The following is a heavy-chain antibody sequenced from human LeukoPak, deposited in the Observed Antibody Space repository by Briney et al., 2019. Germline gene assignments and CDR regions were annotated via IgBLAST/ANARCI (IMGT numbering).Heavy chain of an antibody. CDR1: GGSISSYY. Sequence: SETLSLTCTVSGGSISSYYWSWIRQPPGKGLEWIGYIYTSRSTNYNPSLKSRVTISVDTSKNQFSLKLSSVTAADTAVYYCARIYGSGSYYGLFYYMDVWGKGTTVTVSS. J-gene: IGHJ6*03. D-gene: IGHD3-10*01. CDR2: IYTSRST. V-gene: IGHV4-4*09. CDR3: ARIYGSGSYYGLFYYMDV.